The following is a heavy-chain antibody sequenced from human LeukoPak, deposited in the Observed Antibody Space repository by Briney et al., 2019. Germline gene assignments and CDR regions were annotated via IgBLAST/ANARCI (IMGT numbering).Heavy chain of an antibody. CDR3: TRAGGLVRGVHYYYYMDV. Sequence: PGGSLRLSCAASGFTFSDYNMRWIRQAPGKGLEWVSSISRSGSTKYYADSVKGRFTISRDNSKNTLSLQMNSLRPEDTAVYYCTRAGGLVRGVHYYYYMDVWGKGTTVTISS. J-gene: IGHJ6*03. D-gene: IGHD3-10*01. CDR2: ISRSGSTK. V-gene: IGHV3-11*04. CDR1: GFTFSDYN.